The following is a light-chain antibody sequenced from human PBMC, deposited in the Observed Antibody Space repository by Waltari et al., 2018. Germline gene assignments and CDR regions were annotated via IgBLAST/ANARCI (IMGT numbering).Light chain of an antibody. CDR2: DVI. V-gene: IGLV2-14*03. Sequence: QSALTQPASASGSPGQSITISCSGSTSDIGYYDYVSWYQPYPGNAPKFIAYDVIPRPSGVSARFSGSKSGNTASLTISGLQVEDEADYYCCSYASGNSVIFGGGTRVTVL. CDR3: CSYASGNSVI. CDR1: TSDIGYYDY. J-gene: IGLJ2*01.